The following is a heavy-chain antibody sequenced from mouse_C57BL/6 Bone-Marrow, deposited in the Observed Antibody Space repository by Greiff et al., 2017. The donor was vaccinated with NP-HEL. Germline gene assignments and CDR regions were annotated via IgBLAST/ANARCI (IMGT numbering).Heavy chain of an antibody. CDR2: INYDGSST. CDR1: GFTFSDYY. J-gene: IGHJ4*01. V-gene: IGHV5-16*01. Sequence: EVQVVESEGGLVQPGSSMKLSCTASGFTFSDYYMAWVRQVPEKGLEWVANINYDGSSTYYLDSLKSRFIISRDNAKNILYLQMSSLKSEDTATYYCARGELDYYAMDYWGQGTSVTVSS. CDR3: ARGELDYYAMDY. D-gene: IGHD1-3*01.